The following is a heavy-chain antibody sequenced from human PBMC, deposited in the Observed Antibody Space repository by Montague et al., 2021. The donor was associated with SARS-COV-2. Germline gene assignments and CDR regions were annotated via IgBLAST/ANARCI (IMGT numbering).Heavy chain of an antibody. CDR3: AEGRVADNGWCVDY. Sequence: SLRLSCAASGFSFNNYDMTWVRQGPGKGLEWVSCISGNGGSFYGDSVVGRFTIPSDNYDNTPYLLENSLRVADTAVYFFAEGRVADNGWCVDYWGQGTPVTVSS. CDR1: GFSFNNYD. V-gene: IGHV3-23*01. J-gene: IGHJ4*02. D-gene: IGHD6-19*01. CDR2: ISGNGGS.